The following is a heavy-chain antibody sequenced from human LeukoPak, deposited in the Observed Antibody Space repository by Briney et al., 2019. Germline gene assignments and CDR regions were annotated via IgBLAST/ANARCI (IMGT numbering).Heavy chain of an antibody. CDR1: GYTFTGYY. V-gene: IGHV1-2*02. CDR3: ARVVEVGVPVFQH. Sequence: PRASVKVTCKASGYTFTGYYLHWVRQAPRQGPEWMGWINPNNGGTYSVQKFQGRITMTRDTSISTAYMELNRLISDDTAVYYCARVVEVGVPVFQHWGQGTLVTVSS. CDR2: INPNNGGT. J-gene: IGHJ1*01. D-gene: IGHD3-22*01.